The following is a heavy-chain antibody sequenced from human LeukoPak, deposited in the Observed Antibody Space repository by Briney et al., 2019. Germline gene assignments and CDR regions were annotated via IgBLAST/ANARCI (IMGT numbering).Heavy chain of an antibody. CDR3: VRDGSGYDYTNYYFYMDV. V-gene: IGHV3-20*04. D-gene: IGHD5-12*01. CDR1: GFTFDDYG. CDR2: IKRYGDST. Sequence: GGSLRLFCAASGFTFDDYGMSWVRQAPGKGLEWLSGIKRYGDSTGYADSVKGRFTISRDNAKNSLYLEMHSLRAEDTAVYFCVRDGSGYDYTNYYFYMDVWGKGTTVTVSS. J-gene: IGHJ6*03.